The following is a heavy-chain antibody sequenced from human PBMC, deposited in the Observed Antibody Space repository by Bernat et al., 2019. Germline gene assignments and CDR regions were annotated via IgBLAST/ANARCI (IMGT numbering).Heavy chain of an antibody. V-gene: IGHV2-26*01. D-gene: IGHD6-19*01. CDR1: GFSLSNARMG. Sequence: QVTLKESGPVLVKPTETLTLTCTVSGFSLSNARMGVSWIRQPPGKALEWLAHIFSNDEKSYSTSLKSRLTISKDTFKSQVVLTMTNMDPVDTATYYCARGYSSGWYLYYYMDVWGKGTTVTVSS. J-gene: IGHJ6*03. CDR2: IFSNDEK. CDR3: ARGYSSGWYLYYYMDV.